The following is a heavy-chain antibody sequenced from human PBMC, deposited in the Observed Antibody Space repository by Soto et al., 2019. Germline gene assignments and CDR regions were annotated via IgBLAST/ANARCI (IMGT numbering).Heavy chain of an antibody. D-gene: IGHD1-26*01. CDR1: GGSISSTNW. J-gene: IGHJ4*02. Sequence: QVHLQESGPGLVKPSGTLSLTCAVSGGSISSTNWWTWVRQPPGKGLDWIGEIYHSGSANYNPSLKSRVTISVDKSNNQFSLRLNSVTAADTAVYYCARGGTGSIDYWGQGPLVTVSS. CDR2: IYHSGSA. CDR3: ARGGTGSIDY. V-gene: IGHV4-4*02.